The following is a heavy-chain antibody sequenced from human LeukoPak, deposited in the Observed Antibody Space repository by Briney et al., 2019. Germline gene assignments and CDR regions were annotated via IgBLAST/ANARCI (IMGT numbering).Heavy chain of an antibody. D-gene: IGHD3-3*01. V-gene: IGHV3-7*01. CDR3: ARGYYDFWSGYYSYYYYMDV. Sequence: PGGSLRLSCAASGFIFSSYWMSWVRQAPGKGLEWVANIKQDGSEKYYVDSVKGRFTISRDNAKESVYVQMNSLRVEDTAVYYCARGYYDFWSGYYSYYYYMDVWGKGTTVTVSS. CDR1: GFIFSSYW. CDR2: IKQDGSEK. J-gene: IGHJ6*03.